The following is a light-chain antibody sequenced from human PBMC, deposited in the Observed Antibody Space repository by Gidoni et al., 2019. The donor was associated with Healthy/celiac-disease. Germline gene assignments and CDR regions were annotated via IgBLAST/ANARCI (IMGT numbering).Light chain of an antibody. CDR3: MQAIQTPLT. CDR2: LGS. Sequence: DIVMTQSPLSLPVTPGEPASLSCRSSQSLLHSNGYNYLDWYLQKPGQSPQLLIYLGSNRASGVPDRFSGSGAGTDFTLKISRVEAEDVGVYYCMQAIQTPLTFXGXTKVEIK. J-gene: IGKJ4*01. CDR1: QSLLHSNGYNY. V-gene: IGKV2-28*01.